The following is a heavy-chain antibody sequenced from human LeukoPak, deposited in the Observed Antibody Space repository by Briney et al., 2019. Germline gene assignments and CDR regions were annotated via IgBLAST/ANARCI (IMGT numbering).Heavy chain of an antibody. Sequence: PGGSLRLSCAASGFTFSRFWMSWVRQAPGKGLEWVANIKQDGSEEYYVESVKGRFTISRDNAKNSLYLQMNSLTAEDTAVYYCARGYGDSIHFDYWGQGTLVTVSS. V-gene: IGHV3-7*04. CDR1: GFTFSRFW. CDR3: ARGYGDSIHFDY. J-gene: IGHJ4*02. CDR2: IKQDGSEE. D-gene: IGHD4-17*01.